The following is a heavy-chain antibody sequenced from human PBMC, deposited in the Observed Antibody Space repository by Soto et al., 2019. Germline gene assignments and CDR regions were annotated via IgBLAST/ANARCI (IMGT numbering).Heavy chain of an antibody. CDR3: ARGYCSSTSCYSRYYYYMDV. V-gene: IGHV1-8*02. J-gene: IGHJ6*03. Sequence: ASVKVSCKASGYTFTSYGISWVRQAPGQGLEWMGWISANSGNTGYAQKFQGRVTMTRNTSISTAYMELSSLRSEDTAVYYCARGYCSSTSCYSRYYYYMDVWGKGTTVTVSS. D-gene: IGHD2-2*01. CDR2: ISANSGNT. CDR1: GYTFTSYG.